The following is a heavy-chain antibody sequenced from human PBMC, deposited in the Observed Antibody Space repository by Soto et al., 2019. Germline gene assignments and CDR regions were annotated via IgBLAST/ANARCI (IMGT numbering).Heavy chain of an antibody. CDR3: ARPWGDYGALPPFDY. D-gene: IGHD4-17*01. V-gene: IGHV4-39*01. J-gene: IGHJ4*02. CDR2: IYYSGST. Sequence: QLQLQESGPGLVKPSETLSLTCTVSGGSISGTTYYWGWIRQPPGKGLEWIGSIYYSGSTYYNPSLKSRVTMSVDTSKNQFSLKLSSVTAADTAVYYCARPWGDYGALPPFDYWGQGTLVTVAS. CDR1: GGSISGTTYY.